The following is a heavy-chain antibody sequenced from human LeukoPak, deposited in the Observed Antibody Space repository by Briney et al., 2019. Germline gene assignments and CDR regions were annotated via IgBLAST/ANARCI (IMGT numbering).Heavy chain of an antibody. Sequence: PGGSLRLSCAASGFTFSNYWMSWVRQAPGKGPECVANIKKDGSEEYYVDSVKGRFTISRDNANNPLYLQMNSLRAEDTAVYYCARGLEWGQGTLVTVSS. CDR1: GFTFSNYW. D-gene: IGHD6-6*01. CDR3: ARGLE. CDR2: IKKDGSEE. J-gene: IGHJ4*02. V-gene: IGHV3-7*01.